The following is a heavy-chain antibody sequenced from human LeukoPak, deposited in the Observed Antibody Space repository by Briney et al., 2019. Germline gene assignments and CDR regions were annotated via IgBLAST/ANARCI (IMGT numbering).Heavy chain of an antibody. J-gene: IGHJ4*02. V-gene: IGHV3-23*01. Sequence: GGSLRLSCAASGFTFSSYAMSWVRQAPGKGLEWVSGITGSGGSTYYADSVKGRFTISRDNSENTLSLQMNSLRAEDTAVYYCAEDAAPSCSSCYYDYWGQGTLATVSS. D-gene: IGHD2-2*01. CDR2: ITGSGGST. CDR1: GFTFSSYA. CDR3: AEDAAPSCSSCYYDY.